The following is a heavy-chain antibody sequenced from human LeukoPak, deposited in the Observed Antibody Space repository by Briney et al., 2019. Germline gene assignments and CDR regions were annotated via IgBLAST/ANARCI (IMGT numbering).Heavy chain of an antibody. CDR1: GFTFSDHY. J-gene: IGHJ4*02. CDR3: ARSVFFFKHKSEYEFLTGYFDY. CDR2: ISTSGTTM. V-gene: IGHV3-11*01. Sequence: GGSLRLSCAASGFTFSDHYMSWIRLAPGKGLEWVSSISTSGTTMYYADSVKGRFTISRDNAKNSLYLQMNSLRAEDTAVYYCARSVFFFKHKSEYEFLTGYFDYWGQGTLVTVSS. D-gene: IGHD3-9*01.